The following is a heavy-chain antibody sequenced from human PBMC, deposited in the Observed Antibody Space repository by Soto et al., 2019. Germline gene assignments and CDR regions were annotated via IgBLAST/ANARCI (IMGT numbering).Heavy chain of an antibody. CDR1: GYTFTSYD. CDR3: ARMYDYYYYYYMDV. J-gene: IGHJ6*03. Sequence: QVQLVQSGAEVKKPGASVKVSCKASGYTFTSYDINWVRQATGQGLEWMGWMNPNSGNTGYVQKFQGRVTMTRNTSISTAYMELSSLRSEDTAVYYCARMYDYYYYYYMDVWGKGTTVTVSS. CDR2: MNPNSGNT. V-gene: IGHV1-8*01. D-gene: IGHD2-8*01.